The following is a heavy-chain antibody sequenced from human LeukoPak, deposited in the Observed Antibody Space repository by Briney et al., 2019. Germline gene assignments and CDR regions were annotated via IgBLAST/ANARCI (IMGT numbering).Heavy chain of an antibody. CDR2: ISWNSGSI. V-gene: IGHV3-9*01. J-gene: IGHJ6*02. D-gene: IGHD1-20*01. Sequence: GGSLRLSCAASGFTVSPDYVRKSYMSWVRQAPGKGLEWVSGISWNSGSIGYADSVKGRFTISRDNAKNSLYLQMNSLRAEDTALYYCAKDLYNWNDHYYYYGMDVWGQGTTVTVSS. CDR1: GFTVSPDYV. CDR3: AKDLYNWNDHYYYYGMDV.